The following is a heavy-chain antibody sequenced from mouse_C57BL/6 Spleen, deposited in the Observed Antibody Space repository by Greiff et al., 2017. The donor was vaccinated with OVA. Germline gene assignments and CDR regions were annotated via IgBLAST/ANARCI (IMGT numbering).Heavy chain of an antibody. Sequence: EVKLVESGGGLVKPGGSLKLSCAASGFTFSDYGMHWVRQAPEKGLEWVAYISSGSSTIYYADTVKGRFTISRDNAKNTLFLQMTSLRSEDTAMYYCASIYYDYAYYAMDYWGQGTSVTVSS. CDR1: GFTFSDYG. V-gene: IGHV5-17*01. D-gene: IGHD2-4*01. CDR3: ASIYYDYAYYAMDY. J-gene: IGHJ4*01. CDR2: ISSGSSTI.